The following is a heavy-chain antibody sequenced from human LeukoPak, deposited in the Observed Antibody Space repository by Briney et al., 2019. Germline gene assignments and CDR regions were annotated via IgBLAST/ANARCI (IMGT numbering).Heavy chain of an antibody. Sequence: SETLSLTCTVSNASISSYYWSWIRQPPGKGLEWIGYIYYSGSTNYNPSLKSRVTISVDTSKNQFSLKLSSVTAADTAVYYCARKGIGFDPWGQGTLVTVSS. V-gene: IGHV4-59*01. J-gene: IGHJ5*02. CDR1: NASISSYY. CDR3: ARKGIGFDP. D-gene: IGHD6-13*01. CDR2: IYYSGST.